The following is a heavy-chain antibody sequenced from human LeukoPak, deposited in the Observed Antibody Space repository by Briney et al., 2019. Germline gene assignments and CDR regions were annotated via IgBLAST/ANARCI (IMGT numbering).Heavy chain of an antibody. Sequence: SETPSLTCGVHGGSFSDYTWSWIRQPPGKGLEWIGEINHSGGTSYSPSLKSRFTISVDTSKNQFSLKLSSVTAADTAVYYCARLGLYTSSWYRFYYFDYWGQGTLVTVSS. J-gene: IGHJ4*02. D-gene: IGHD6-13*01. CDR2: INHSGGT. CDR3: ARLGLYTSSWYRFYYFDY. CDR1: GGSFSDYT. V-gene: IGHV4-34*01.